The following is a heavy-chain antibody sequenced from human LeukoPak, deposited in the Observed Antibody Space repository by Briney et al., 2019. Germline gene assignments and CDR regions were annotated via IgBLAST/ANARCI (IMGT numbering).Heavy chain of an antibody. Sequence: GGSLRLSCAASGFTFSSYAMHWVRQAPGKGLEWVAVISYDGSNKYYADSVKGRFTISRDNSKNTLYLQMNSLRAEDTAVYYCARDFYPFLEWLFTFDYWGQGTLVTVSS. D-gene: IGHD3-3*01. CDR3: ARDFYPFLEWLFTFDY. J-gene: IGHJ4*02. CDR1: GFTFSSYA. V-gene: IGHV3-30*04. CDR2: ISYDGSNK.